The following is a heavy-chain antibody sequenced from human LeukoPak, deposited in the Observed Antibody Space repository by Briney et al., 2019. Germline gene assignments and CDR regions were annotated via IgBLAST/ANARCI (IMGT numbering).Heavy chain of an antibody. J-gene: IGHJ3*02. Sequence: KTSETLSLTCAVYGGSFSGYYWSWIRQPPGKGLEWIGEINHSGSTNYNPSLKSRVTISVDTSKNQFSLKLSSVTAADTAVYYCARGLTAGYYFAAFDIWGQGTMVTVSS. CDR2: INHSGST. CDR1: GGSFSGYY. D-gene: IGHD3-22*01. V-gene: IGHV4-34*01. CDR3: ARGLTAGYYFAAFDI.